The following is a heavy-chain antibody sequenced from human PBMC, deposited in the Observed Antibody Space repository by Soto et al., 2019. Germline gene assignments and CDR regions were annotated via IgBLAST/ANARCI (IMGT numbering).Heavy chain of an antibody. CDR2: IKRDGSDK. CDR3: ARSLGWRDAFDI. V-gene: IGHV3-7*01. Sequence: GGSLILSCPSSGFTFSTYWMTWGRQAPGKGLEWVANIKRDGSDKFYVDSVKGRFTISRDNAENSLYLQMNSLRAEDTAVYYCARSLGWRDAFDIWGQGTMVTVS. CDR1: GFTFSTYW. J-gene: IGHJ3*02. D-gene: IGHD6-19*01.